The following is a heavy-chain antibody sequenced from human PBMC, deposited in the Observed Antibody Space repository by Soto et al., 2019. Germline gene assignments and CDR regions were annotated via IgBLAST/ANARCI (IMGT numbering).Heavy chain of an antibody. CDR2: IYYGGST. CDR1: GDSISTDY. CDR3: ARAYSGGDSYSWYYFDY. V-gene: IGHV4-59*08. Sequence: SETLSLTCTVSGDSISTDYWSWIRQSPGKGLEWIGFIYYGGSTNYNPSLKSRVTISVDTPKNQFSLKLSSVTAADTAVYYCARAYSGGDSYSWYYFDYWGPGTLVTVSS. D-gene: IGHD6-13*01. J-gene: IGHJ4*02.